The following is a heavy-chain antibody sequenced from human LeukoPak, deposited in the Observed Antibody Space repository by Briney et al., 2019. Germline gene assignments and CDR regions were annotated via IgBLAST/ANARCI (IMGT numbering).Heavy chain of an antibody. J-gene: IGHJ4*02. Sequence: GGSLTLSRAASGFTFSSYSMNWVRQAPGKELEGVSSISSSSSYIYYADSVKGRFTISRDNAKNSLYLQMNSLRAEDTAVYYCARDPRGYSSGFSWGQGTLVTVSS. V-gene: IGHV3-21*01. D-gene: IGHD6-19*01. CDR3: ARDPRGYSSGFS. CDR2: ISSSSSYI. CDR1: GFTFSSYS.